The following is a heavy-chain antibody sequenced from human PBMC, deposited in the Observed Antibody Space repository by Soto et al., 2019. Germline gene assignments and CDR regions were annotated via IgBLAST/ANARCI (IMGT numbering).Heavy chain of an antibody. CDR1: GFTFRSYV. J-gene: IGHJ1*01. Sequence: QVQLVESGGGVVQPGTSLRVSCVGSGFTFRSYVIHWVRQAPGKGLEWVALTSYDGSDKYYGDSVRGQFTISRDNSRNKADPQMNRPRLDDTALYCRARWGTAEGLGVWGQGTMVSVSS. D-gene: IGHD3-16*01. V-gene: IGHV3-30*19. CDR3: ARWGTAEGLGV. CDR2: TSYDGSDK.